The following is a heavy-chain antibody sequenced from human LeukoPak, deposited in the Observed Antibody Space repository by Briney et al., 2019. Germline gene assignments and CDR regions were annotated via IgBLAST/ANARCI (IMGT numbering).Heavy chain of an antibody. CDR3: ARQSGVSSDNYFGMDV. D-gene: IGHD1-26*01. V-gene: IGHV4-39*01. CDR2: IYYSGSS. Sequence: SETLSLPCTVSGGSIRSSSYFWGWIRQPPGKGLEWIGNIYYSGSSYYNPSLKSRVTISVDTSKNQFSLKMSSVTAADTAVFYCARQSGVSSDNYFGMDVWGQGTTVTVSS. J-gene: IGHJ6*02. CDR1: GGSIRSSSYF.